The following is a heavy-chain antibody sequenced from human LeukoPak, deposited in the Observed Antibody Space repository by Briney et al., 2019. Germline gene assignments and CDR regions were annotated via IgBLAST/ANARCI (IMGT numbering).Heavy chain of an antibody. CDR1: GFTFSSYA. V-gene: IGHV3-23*01. Sequence: GGSLRLSCAASGFTFSSYAMSWVRQAPGKGLEWVSAISGSGGSTYYADSVKGRFTISRDNSKYTLYVQMNSMRAEDTAVYYCANDKGVWRSLGGDVFDIWGQGTMVTVSS. J-gene: IGHJ3*02. D-gene: IGHD3-16*01. CDR3: ANDKGVWRSLGGDVFDI. CDR2: ISGSGGST.